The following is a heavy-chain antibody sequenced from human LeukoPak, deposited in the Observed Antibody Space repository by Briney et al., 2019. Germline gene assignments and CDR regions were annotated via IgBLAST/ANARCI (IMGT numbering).Heavy chain of an antibody. V-gene: IGHV3-30*02. D-gene: IGHD2-8*01. J-gene: IGHJ6*03. CDR3: AKDRCSNGIGCYYYYMDV. CDR1: GFTFSSYE. Sequence: GGSLRLSCAASGFTFSSYEMNWARQATGKGLKWVAYIQYDGSNEQYADSVKGRFSISRDSSKNILYLQMNSLRAEDTAVYYCAKDRCSNGIGCYYYYMDVWGKGTTVTISS. CDR2: IQYDGSNE.